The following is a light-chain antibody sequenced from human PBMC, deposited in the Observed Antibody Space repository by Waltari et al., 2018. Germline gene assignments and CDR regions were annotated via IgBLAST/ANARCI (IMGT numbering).Light chain of an antibody. V-gene: IGKV1-17*01. J-gene: IGKJ1*01. Sequence: DIQLTQSPSSLSASVGDRVTITCRASQGIGTDLDWYQQKPGTAPKRLIYAATSLQSWVPSRFSGRGAGTEFTLTIHGLEPEDVATYYCLHYLNYPPTFGQGTKVEIK. CDR3: LHYLNYPPT. CDR1: QGIGTD. CDR2: AAT.